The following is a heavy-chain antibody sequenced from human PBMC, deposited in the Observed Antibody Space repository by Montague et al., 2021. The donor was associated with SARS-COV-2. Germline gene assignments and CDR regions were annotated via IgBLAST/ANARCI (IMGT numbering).Heavy chain of an antibody. J-gene: IGHJ4*02. CDR1: GGSFSGYY. CDR3: ARREDYYGSGSYPN. CDR2: IYYSGST. V-gene: IGHV4-39*01. Sequence: SETLSLTCAVSGGSFSGYYWSWIRQSPGKGLEWLGSIYYSGSTYYNPSLKSRVTISVDTSKNQFFLKLSSVTAADTAVYYCARREDYYGSGSYPNWGQGTLVTVSS. D-gene: IGHD3-10*01.